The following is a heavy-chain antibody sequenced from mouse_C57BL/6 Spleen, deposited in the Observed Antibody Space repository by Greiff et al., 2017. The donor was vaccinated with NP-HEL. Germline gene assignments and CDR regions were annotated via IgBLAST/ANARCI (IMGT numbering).Heavy chain of an antibody. J-gene: IGHJ4*01. CDR3: ARITTDGSYAMDY. D-gene: IGHD1-1*01. V-gene: IGHV1-81*01. CDR2: IYPRSGNT. Sequence: QVQLKQSGAELARPGASVTLSCKASGYTFTSYGISWVKQRTGQGLEWIGEIYPRSGNTYYNEKFKGKATLTADKSSSTAYMELRSLTSEDSAVYFCARITTDGSYAMDYWGQGTSVTVSS. CDR1: GYTFTSYG.